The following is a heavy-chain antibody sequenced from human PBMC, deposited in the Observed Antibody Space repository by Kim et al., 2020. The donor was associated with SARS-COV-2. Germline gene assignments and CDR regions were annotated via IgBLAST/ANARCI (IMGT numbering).Heavy chain of an antibody. V-gene: IGHV3-9*01. Sequence: GGSLRLSCAASGFTFGDYAMHWVRQAPGKGLEWVSGISWNSGSIGYADSVKGRFTISRDNAKNSLYLQMNSLRAEDTALYYCAKATGSAGYSRGWYGHAFENWGQGTLVTVSS. CDR3: AKATGSAGYSRGWYGHAFEN. CDR1: GFTFGDYA. D-gene: IGHD6-19*01. J-gene: IGHJ4*02. CDR2: ISWNSGSI.